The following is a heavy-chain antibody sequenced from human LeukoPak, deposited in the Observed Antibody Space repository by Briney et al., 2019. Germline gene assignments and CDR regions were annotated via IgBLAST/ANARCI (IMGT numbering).Heavy chain of an antibody. D-gene: IGHD3-10*01. J-gene: IGHJ1*01. CDR3: SNSYLRD. CDR1: GFTFSTYW. Sequence: GGSLRLSCAASGFTFSTYWTGWVREAPGKGLEFVANINPDGSGKYYGDSVKGRFTISRDNAENSLDLQMNSLRVEDTAVYFCSNSYLRDWGQGTLVTVSS. V-gene: IGHV3-7*01. CDR2: INPDGSGK.